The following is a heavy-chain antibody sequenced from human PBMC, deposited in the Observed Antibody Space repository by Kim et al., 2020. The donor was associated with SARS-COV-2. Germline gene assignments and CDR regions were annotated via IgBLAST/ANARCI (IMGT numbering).Heavy chain of an antibody. Sequence: YVDSVKGRFTISKDNGKNSLYLQMNSLGAEDTAVYYCARSGVGGAFDYWGQGTVVTVSS. J-gene: IGHJ4*02. V-gene: IGHV3-7*04. CDR3: ARSGVGGAFDY. D-gene: IGHD2-8*01.